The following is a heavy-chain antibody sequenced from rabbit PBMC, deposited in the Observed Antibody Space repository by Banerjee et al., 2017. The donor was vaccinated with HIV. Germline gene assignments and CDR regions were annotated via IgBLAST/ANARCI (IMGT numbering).Heavy chain of an antibody. Sequence: QSLVESGGDLVKPGASLTLTCTASGFSFSSSWYMCWVRQAPGKGLEWIGCIYAGSSGSTYYASWAKGRFTISKTSSTTVTLQMTSLTAADTATYFCARDDGSSAGWAFNLWGQGTLVTVS. CDR3: ARDDGSSAGWAFNL. CDR2: IYAGSSGST. CDR1: GFSFSSSWY. J-gene: IGHJ4*01. V-gene: IGHV1S40*01. D-gene: IGHD8-1*01.